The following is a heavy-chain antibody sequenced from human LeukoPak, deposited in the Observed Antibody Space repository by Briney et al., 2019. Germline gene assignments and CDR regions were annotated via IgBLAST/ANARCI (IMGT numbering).Heavy chain of an antibody. CDR3: ARDMGEYSYGAFDI. Sequence: QPGGSLRLSCAASGFTFSSYGMHWVRQAPGKGLEWVAFIRYDGSNKYYADSVKGRFTISRDNSKNTLYLQMNSLRAEDTAVYYCARDMGEYSYGAFDIWGQGTMVTVSS. D-gene: IGHD5-18*01. CDR1: GFTFSSYG. J-gene: IGHJ3*02. CDR2: IRYDGSNK. V-gene: IGHV3-30*02.